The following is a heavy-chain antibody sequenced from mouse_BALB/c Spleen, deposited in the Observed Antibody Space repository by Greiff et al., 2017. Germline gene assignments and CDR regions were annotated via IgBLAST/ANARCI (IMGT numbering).Heavy chain of an antibody. CDR3: AREDDLDYYAMDY. CDR1: GFTFSSYA. J-gene: IGHJ4*01. D-gene: IGHD2-3*01. V-gene: IGHV5-6-5*01. CDR2: ISSGGST. Sequence: EVQLVESGGGLVKPGGSLKLSCAASGFTFSSYAMSWVRQTPEKRLEWVATISSGGSTYYPDSVKGRFTISRDNARNILYLQMSSLRSEDTAMYYCAREDDLDYYAMDYWGQGTSVTVSS.